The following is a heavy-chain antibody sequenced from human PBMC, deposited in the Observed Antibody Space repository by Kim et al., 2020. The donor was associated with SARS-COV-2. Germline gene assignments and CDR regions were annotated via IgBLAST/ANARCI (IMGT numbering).Heavy chain of an antibody. J-gene: IGHJ5*02. D-gene: IGHD3-9*01. V-gene: IGHV4-34*01. Sequence: PSLQSRVPVTVDTSKNQFSLKLSSVTAADTAVYYCARATGYYRGHWFDPWGQGTLVTVSS. CDR3: ARATGYYRGHWFDP.